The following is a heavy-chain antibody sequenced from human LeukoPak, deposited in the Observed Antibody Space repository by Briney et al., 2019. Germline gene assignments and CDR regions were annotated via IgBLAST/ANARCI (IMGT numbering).Heavy chain of an antibody. CDR1: GFTFSIYA. V-gene: IGHV3-64*04. CDR3: ARATSGY. D-gene: IGHD3-10*01. CDR2: ISDHGGST. J-gene: IGHJ4*02. Sequence: PGGSLRLSCSASGFTFSIYAMHWVRHVPGKGLEYVSAISDHGGSTYYADSVKGRFTISRDNSKNTLYLQMNSLRAEDTAVYYCARATSGYWGQGTLVTVSS.